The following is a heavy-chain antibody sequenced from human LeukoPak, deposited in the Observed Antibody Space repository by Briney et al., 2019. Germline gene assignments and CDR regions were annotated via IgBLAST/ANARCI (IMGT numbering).Heavy chain of an antibody. Sequence: GGSLRLSCAASGFTFSSYAMSWVRQAPGKGLEWVSAISGSGGSTYYADSVKGRFTISRDNSKNTLYLQMNSLRAEDTAVYYCATIKKGLAVAGPFDYWGQGTLVTVSS. CDR3: ATIKKGLAVAGPFDY. CDR1: GFTFSSYA. J-gene: IGHJ4*02. CDR2: ISGSGGST. V-gene: IGHV3-23*01. D-gene: IGHD6-19*01.